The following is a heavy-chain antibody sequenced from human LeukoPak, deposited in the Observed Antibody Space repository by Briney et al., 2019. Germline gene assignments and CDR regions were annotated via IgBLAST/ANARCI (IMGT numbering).Heavy chain of an antibody. CDR1: GGSISSYY. V-gene: IGHV4-59*01. D-gene: IGHD3-10*02. CDR3: ARGPLCWVY. Sequence: SETLSLTCTVSGGSISSYYWSWIRQPPGKGLEWIGYIYYSGSTNYNPSLKSRVTISVDTSKNQFSLKLSSLTAADTAVYYCARGPLCWVYWGQKTLVSVSS. CDR2: IYYSGST. J-gene: IGHJ4*02.